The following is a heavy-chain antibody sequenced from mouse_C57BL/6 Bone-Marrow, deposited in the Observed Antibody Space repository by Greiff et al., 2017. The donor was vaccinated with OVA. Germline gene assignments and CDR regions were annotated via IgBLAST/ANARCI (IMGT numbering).Heavy chain of an antibody. Sequence: QVQLQQSGAELVRPGASVTLSCKASGYTFTDYEMHWVKQTPVHGLEWIGAIDPETGGTAYNQKFKGKAILTADKSSSTAYMELRSLTSEDSAVYYCTRRRIAPITTVVADYFDYWGQGTTLTVSS. D-gene: IGHD1-1*01. CDR2: IDPETGGT. CDR3: TRRRIAPITTVVADYFDY. V-gene: IGHV1-15*01. CDR1: GYTFTDYE. J-gene: IGHJ2*01.